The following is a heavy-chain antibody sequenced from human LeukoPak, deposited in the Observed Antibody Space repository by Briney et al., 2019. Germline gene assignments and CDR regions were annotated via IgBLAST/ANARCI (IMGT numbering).Heavy chain of an antibody. D-gene: IGHD3-16*01. CDR3: ARGRGSYFDY. J-gene: IGHJ4*02. CDR1: GDSLSSYY. CDR2: THYSGST. Sequence: SETLSLTCTVSGDSLSSYYWHCIRQPPGKRLEWIGYTHYSGSTNYNPSLKSRLVTSVDTSKNQFSLRLSSVTAADTAVYYCARGRGSYFDYWGQGTLVTVSS. V-gene: IGHV4-59*01.